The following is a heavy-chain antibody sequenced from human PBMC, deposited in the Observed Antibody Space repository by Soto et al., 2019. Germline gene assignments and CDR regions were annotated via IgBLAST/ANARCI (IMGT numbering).Heavy chain of an antibody. CDR3: TRHGSGDYFLFDP. D-gene: IGHD4-17*01. CDR2: ASPDGTST. Sequence: GGSLRLSCAASGFTFSSFWMHWARQAPGKGLEWVSRASPDGTSTNYADSVKGRFTISRDNAKNTLFMQMNSLRAEDTAVYYCTRHGSGDYFLFDPWGQGTLVTVSS. CDR1: GFTFSSFW. J-gene: IGHJ5*02. V-gene: IGHV3-74*01.